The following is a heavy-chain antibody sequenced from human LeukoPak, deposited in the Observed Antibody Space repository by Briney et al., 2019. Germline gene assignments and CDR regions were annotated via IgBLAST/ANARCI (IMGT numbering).Heavy chain of an antibody. CDR2: MNPNSGNT. D-gene: IGHD2/OR15-2a*01. CDR1: GYTFTSYD. CDR3: ARSGENIRNYYYYMDV. Sequence: EASVKVSCKASGYTFTSYDINWVRQATGQGLEWMGWMNPNSGNTGYAQKFQGRVTITRNTSISTAYMELSRLRSDDTAVYYCARSGENIRNYYYYMDVWGKGTTVAVSS. J-gene: IGHJ6*03. V-gene: IGHV1-8*03.